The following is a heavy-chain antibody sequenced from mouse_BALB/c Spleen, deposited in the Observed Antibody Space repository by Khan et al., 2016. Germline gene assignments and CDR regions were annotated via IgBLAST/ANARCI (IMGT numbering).Heavy chain of an antibody. J-gene: IGHJ2*01. D-gene: IGHD1-2*01. CDR2: IRNKANGYTT. CDR1: GFTFTDYY. CDR3: ARDYFGSRD. V-gene: IGHV7-3*02. Sequence: EVELVESGGGLVQPGGSLRLSCATSGFTFTDYYMSWVRQPPGKALEWLGFIRNKANGYTTEYSTSVKGRFTISGDNSQSILYLQMNTLRAEDSATYYCARDYFGSRDWGQGTTVTVSS.